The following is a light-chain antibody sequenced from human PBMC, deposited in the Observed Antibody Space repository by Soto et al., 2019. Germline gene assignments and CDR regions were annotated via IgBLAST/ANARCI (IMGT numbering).Light chain of an antibody. J-gene: IGKJ2*01. V-gene: IGKV4-1*01. Sequence: DVVMTQSPDSLAVSLGERATINCKSSQSVLYTSNNKNYLAWYQQKPGQPPKLLIYWASAPDSGVPDRFSGSGSGTDFTLTVSSLQAEDEAVYYCQQYYSSPYTFGQGTKLEIQ. CDR1: QSVLYTSNNKNY. CDR2: WAS. CDR3: QQYYSSPYT.